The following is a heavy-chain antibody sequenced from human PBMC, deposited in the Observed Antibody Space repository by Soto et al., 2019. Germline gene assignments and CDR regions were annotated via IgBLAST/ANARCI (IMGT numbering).Heavy chain of an antibody. CDR3: AKDLAVVVVAGGMDV. Sequence: QVQLVESGGGVVQPGRSLRLSCAASGFTFSSYGMHWVRQAPGKGLEWVAVISYDGSNKYYADSVKGRFTISRDNSKNTMYLQMNSLSAEDTAVYYCAKDLAVVVVAGGMDVWGQGTTVTVSS. CDR2: ISYDGSNK. D-gene: IGHD2-15*01. CDR1: GFTFSSYG. J-gene: IGHJ6*02. V-gene: IGHV3-30*18.